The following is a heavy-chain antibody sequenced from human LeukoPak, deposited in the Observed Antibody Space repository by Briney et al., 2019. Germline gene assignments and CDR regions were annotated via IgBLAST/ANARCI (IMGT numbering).Heavy chain of an antibody. Sequence: PSETLSLTCTVSGGSISSYYWSWIRQPAGKGLEWIGRIYTSGSTNYNPSLKSRVTMSVDTSKNQFSLKLSSVTAADTAVYYCARDGGDGYISIGYYYGMDVWGQGTTVTVSS. CDR3: ARDGGDGYISIGYYYGMDV. J-gene: IGHJ6*02. V-gene: IGHV4-4*07. D-gene: IGHD5-24*01. CDR2: IYTSGST. CDR1: GGSISSYY.